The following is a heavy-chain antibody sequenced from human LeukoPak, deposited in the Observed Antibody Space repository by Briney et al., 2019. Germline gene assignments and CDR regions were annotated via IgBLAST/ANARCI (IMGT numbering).Heavy chain of an antibody. CDR3: ARWDNWNQEYFQH. J-gene: IGHJ1*01. V-gene: IGHV5-51*01. CDR2: IYPGDSDT. Sequence: GESLKISCKGSGYSFTSYWIGWVRQMPGKGLEWTGIIYPGDSDTRYSPSFQGQVTISADKSISTAYLQWSSLKASDTAMYYCARWDNWNQEYFQHWGQGTLVTVSS. CDR1: GYSFTSYW. D-gene: IGHD1-20*01.